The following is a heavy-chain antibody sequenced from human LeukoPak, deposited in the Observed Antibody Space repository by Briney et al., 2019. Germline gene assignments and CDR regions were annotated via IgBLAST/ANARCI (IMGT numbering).Heavy chain of an antibody. V-gene: IGHV4-30-4*01. CDR1: GGSISSGDYY. CDR3: RTYYYDSSGYYYLDY. J-gene: IGHJ4*02. D-gene: IGHD3-22*01. Sequence: SETLSLTCTVSGGSISSGDYYWSWIRQPPGKGLEWIGYIYYSGSTYYNPSLKSRVTISVDTSKNQFSLKLSSVTAADTAVYYCRTYYYDSSGYYYLDYWGQGTLVTVSS. CDR2: IYYSGST.